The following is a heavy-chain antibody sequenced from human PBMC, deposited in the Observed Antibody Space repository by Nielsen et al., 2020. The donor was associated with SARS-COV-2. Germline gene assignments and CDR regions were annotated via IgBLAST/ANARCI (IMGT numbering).Heavy chain of an antibody. CDR2: INWNGGST. J-gene: IGHJ4*02. CDR1: GFTFDDYG. CDR3: AKAGQQLAPYDY. V-gene: IGHV3-20*04. D-gene: IGHD6-13*01. Sequence: GESLKISCAASGFTFDDYGMSWVRQAPGKGLEWVSGINWNGGSTGYADSVKGRFTISRDNAKNSMYLQMKSLRVEDTALYYCAKAGQQLAPYDYWGQGTLVTVSS.